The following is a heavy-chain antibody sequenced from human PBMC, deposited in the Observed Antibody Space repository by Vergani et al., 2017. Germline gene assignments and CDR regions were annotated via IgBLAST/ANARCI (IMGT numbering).Heavy chain of an antibody. CDR1: GYTFSNYY. Sequence: QVQVVQSGAEVKKSGASVKVSCKTSGYTFSNYYMHWVRQAPGQGLEWMGIINPSGGHTNYAQKFQGRVTMTRDTSTSTVYMELSGLGSEDTAIYYCARGDYGILTGYRYWVQGTLVTVSA. D-gene: IGHD3-9*01. CDR3: ARGDYGILTGYRY. CDR2: INPSGGHT. V-gene: IGHV1-46*03. J-gene: IGHJ4*02.